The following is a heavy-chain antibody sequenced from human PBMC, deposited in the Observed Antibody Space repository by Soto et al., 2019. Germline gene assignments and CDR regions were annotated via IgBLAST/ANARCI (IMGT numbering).Heavy chain of an antibody. CDR2: ISCDGSNK. J-gene: IGHJ4*02. V-gene: IGHV3-30*18. D-gene: IGHD6-19*01. CDR1: GFTFSSYG. Sequence: GGSLRLSCAASGFTFSSYGMHWVRQAPGKGLEWVAVISCDGSNKYYADSVKGRFTISRDNSKNTLYLQMNSLRAEDTAVYYCAKTSSGFDYWGQGTLVTVSS. CDR3: AKTSSGFDY.